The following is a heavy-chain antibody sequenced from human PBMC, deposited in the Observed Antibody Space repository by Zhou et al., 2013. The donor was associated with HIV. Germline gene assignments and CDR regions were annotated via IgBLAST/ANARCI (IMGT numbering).Heavy chain of an antibody. Sequence: QVQLVQPGTVMKKPGSSVKISCKASGGTFENHRFSWVRQAPGHGLDWVGGVIPVLQIAHYSQKFQGRVTVSADKSKTISYLELTSLRSEDTALYFCASGTHDLRALSWLSDNWGQGTLVIVSS. CDR3: ASGTHDLRALSWLSDN. J-gene: IGHJ4*02. CDR2: VIPVLQIA. D-gene: IGHD3-16*02. CDR1: GGTFENHR. V-gene: IGHV1-69*14.